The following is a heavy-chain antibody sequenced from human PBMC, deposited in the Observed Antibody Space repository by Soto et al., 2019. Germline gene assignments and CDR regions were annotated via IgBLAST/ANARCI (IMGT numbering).Heavy chain of an antibody. J-gene: IGHJ6*02. CDR2: IIPIFGTA. CDR1: GGTFSSYA. V-gene: IGHV1-69*13. Sequence: GASVKVSCKASGGTFSSYAISWVRQAPGQGLEWMGGIIPIFGTANYAQKFQGRVTITADESTSTAYMELSSLRSEDTAVYYCAKGLIVVVVAATPPSRHKLRYYYGMDVWGQGTTVTVSS. CDR3: AKGLIVVVVAATPPSRHKLRYYYGMDV. D-gene: IGHD2-15*01.